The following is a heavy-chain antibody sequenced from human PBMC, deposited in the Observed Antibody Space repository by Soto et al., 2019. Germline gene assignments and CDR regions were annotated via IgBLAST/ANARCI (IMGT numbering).Heavy chain of an antibody. J-gene: IGHJ3*02. V-gene: IGHV3-53*01. CDR3: ARDTVTSYSGAFDI. Sequence: GGSLRLSCAASGFTVSSNYMSWVRQAPGKGLEWVSVIYSGGSTYYADSVKGRFTISRDNSKNTLYLQMNTLRAEDTAVYYCARDTVTSYSGAFDIWGQGAMVTVSS. D-gene: IGHD1-26*01. CDR1: GFTVSSNY. CDR2: IYSGGST.